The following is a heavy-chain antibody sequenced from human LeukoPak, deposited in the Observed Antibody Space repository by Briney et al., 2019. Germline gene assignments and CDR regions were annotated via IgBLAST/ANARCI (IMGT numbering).Heavy chain of an antibody. J-gene: IGHJ4*02. CDR3: ARAGRWGYDSSGYYYRW. CDR2: IYYSGST. D-gene: IGHD3-22*01. V-gene: IGHV4-39*07. CDR1: GGSISSSRDY. Sequence: SETLSLTCTVSGGSISSSRDYWAWLRQPPGKGLEWIANIYYSGSTYYSPSLKSRVTISVDTSKNQFSLKLSSVTAADTAVYYCARAGRWGYDSSGYYYRWWGQGTLVTVSS.